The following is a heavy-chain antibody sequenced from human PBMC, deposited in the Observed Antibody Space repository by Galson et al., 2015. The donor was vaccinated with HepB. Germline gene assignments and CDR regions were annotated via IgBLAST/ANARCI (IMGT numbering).Heavy chain of an antibody. V-gene: IGHV3-30*04. CDR3: ARGGKGYDILTAYLGY. CDR2: ISYDGSNK. D-gene: IGHD3-9*01. CDR1: GFTFSSYA. Sequence: SLRLSCAASGFTFSSYAMHWVRQAPGKGLEWVAVISYDGSNKYYADSVKGRFTISRDNSKSTLYLQMNSLRAEDTAVYYCARGGKGYDILTAYLGYWGQGTLVTVSS. J-gene: IGHJ4*02.